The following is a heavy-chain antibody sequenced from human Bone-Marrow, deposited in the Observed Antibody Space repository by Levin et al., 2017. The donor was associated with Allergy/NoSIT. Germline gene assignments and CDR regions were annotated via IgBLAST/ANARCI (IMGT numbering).Heavy chain of an antibody. V-gene: IGHV1-18*01. D-gene: IGHD2-21*02. CDR2: ISAHNGNT. Sequence: GESLKISCKASGYTFTSYGISWVRQAPGQGLEWMGWISAHNGNTNYAQKLQGRVTMTTDTSTSTAYMELRSLTSDDTAVYYCARDAVLYVTASLPGDYWGQGTLVTVSS. CDR3: ARDAVLYVTASLPGDY. CDR1: GYTFTSYG. J-gene: IGHJ4*02.